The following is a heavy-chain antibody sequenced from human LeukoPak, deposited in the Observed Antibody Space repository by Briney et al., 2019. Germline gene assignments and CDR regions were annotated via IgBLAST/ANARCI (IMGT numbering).Heavy chain of an antibody. V-gene: IGHV4-34*01. J-gene: IGHJ5*02. Sequence: SETLSLTCAVYGGSFSGYYWSWIRQPPGKGLEWIGEINHSGSTNYNPSLKSRVTISVDTSRNQFSLKLSSVTAADTAVYYCARTLLKMTTASWFDPWGQGTLVTVSS. CDR3: ARTLLKMTTASWFDP. CDR2: INHSGST. CDR1: GGSFSGYY. D-gene: IGHD4-11*01.